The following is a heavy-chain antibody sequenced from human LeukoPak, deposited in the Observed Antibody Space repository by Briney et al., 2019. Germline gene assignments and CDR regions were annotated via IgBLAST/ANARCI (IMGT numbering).Heavy chain of an antibody. Sequence: GGSLRLSCAASGFTFSSCAMSWVRQAPEKGLQWVSGISGNGGYTYYADSVRGRFTISRDNSKNTLYLQMNSLRAEDTAVYYCARDFGWLSGFDNWGQGTLVTVSS. CDR2: ISGNGGYT. CDR3: ARDFGWLSGFDN. D-gene: IGHD3-9*01. V-gene: IGHV3-23*01. J-gene: IGHJ4*02. CDR1: GFTFSSCA.